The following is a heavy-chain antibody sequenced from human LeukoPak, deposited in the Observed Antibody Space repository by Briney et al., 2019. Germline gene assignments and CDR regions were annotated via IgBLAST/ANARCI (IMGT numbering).Heavy chain of an antibody. J-gene: IGHJ4*02. D-gene: IGHD1-1*01. CDR3: ARNGGHNQEH. CDR1: GASISRGSW. CDR2: FSHSGIT. V-gene: IGHV4-4*02. Sequence: PSETLSLTCDVSGASISRGSWWSWVRQPPGKGLEWIGEFSHSGITNFNPSLKSRVTISVDKSRNQFSLNLISVTAADAAVYFCARNGGHNQEHWGQGTLVTVSS.